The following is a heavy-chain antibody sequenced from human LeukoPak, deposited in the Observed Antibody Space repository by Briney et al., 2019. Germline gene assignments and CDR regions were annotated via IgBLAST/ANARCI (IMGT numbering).Heavy chain of an antibody. D-gene: IGHD3-10*01. J-gene: IGHJ4*02. Sequence: QTGRSLRLSCVPSGFNFSSHGMYWVRQAPGKGLEWLVVISYDGSNRNYADSVKGRFTVSRDNSKNTLYLQMNSLRAEDTAVYYCAKDLEGSGIYKAPYWGQGTLVTVSS. V-gene: IGHV3-30*18. CDR2: ISYDGSNR. CDR3: AKDLEGSGIYKAPY. CDR1: GFNFSSHG.